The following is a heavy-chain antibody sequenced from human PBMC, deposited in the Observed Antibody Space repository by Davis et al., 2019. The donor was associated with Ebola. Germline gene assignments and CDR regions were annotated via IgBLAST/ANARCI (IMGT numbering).Heavy chain of an antibody. J-gene: IGHJ1*01. V-gene: IGHV3-23*01. D-gene: IGHD6-13*01. Sequence: GESLNISCAASGFTISSYAMSWVREAPGKGLEWVSAISGSGGSTYYADSVKGRFTISRDNSKNTLYLQMNSLRAEDTAVYYCAKDSSSWYPEYFQHWGQGTLVTVSS. CDR2: ISGSGGST. CDR1: GFTISSYA. CDR3: AKDSSSWYPEYFQH.